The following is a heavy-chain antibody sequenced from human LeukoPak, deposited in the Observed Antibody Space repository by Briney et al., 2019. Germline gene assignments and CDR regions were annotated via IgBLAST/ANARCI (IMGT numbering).Heavy chain of an antibody. V-gene: IGHV1-18*01. Sequence: ASVKVSCKASGYTFTSYGISWVRQAPGQWLEWMGWISAYNGNTNYAQKLQGRVTMTTDTSTSTAYMELRSLRSDDTAVYYCARDPGIAVAGYYFDYWGQGTLVTVSS. D-gene: IGHD6-19*01. CDR2: ISAYNGNT. CDR3: ARDPGIAVAGYYFDY. J-gene: IGHJ4*02. CDR1: GYTFTSYG.